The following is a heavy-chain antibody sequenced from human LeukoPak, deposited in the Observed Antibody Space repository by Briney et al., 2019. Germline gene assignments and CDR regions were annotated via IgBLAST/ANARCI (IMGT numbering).Heavy chain of an antibody. V-gene: IGHV4-59*01. CDR3: ARDFHYDYVWGSYRYLDY. CDR1: GGSISSYY. Sequence: SETLSLTCTVSGGSISSYYWSWIRQPPGKGLEWIGYIYYSGSTNYNPSLKSRVTISVDTSKNQFSLKLSSVTAADTAVYYCARDFHYDYVWGSYRYLDYWGQGTLVTVSS. CDR2: IYYSGST. J-gene: IGHJ4*02. D-gene: IGHD3-16*02.